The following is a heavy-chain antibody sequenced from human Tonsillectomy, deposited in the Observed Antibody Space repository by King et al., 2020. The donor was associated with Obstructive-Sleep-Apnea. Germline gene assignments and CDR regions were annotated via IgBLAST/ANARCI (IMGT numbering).Heavy chain of an antibody. CDR1: GGSMSRNDW. D-gene: IGHD1-26*01. Sequence: VQLQESGPGLVKPSGTLSLICAVSGGSMSRNDWWSWVRQPPGKGLEWIGAIHHSGSIWASPSLRGRVGISIDGSKYQYSLRLSSVTAADTAVYYCARRLGYFRNWFDSWGQGTLVTVSS. CDR3: ARRLGYFRNWFDS. CDR2: IHHSGSI. J-gene: IGHJ5*01. V-gene: IGHV4-4*02.